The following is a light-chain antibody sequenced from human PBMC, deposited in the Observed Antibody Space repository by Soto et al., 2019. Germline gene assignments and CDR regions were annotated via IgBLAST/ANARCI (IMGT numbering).Light chain of an antibody. J-gene: IGKJ5*01. CDR3: QQYNNWLS. V-gene: IGKV3D-15*01. CDR1: ESISNSY. Sequence: EIVLTQSPGTLSLSPGERVTLSCRASESISNSYLAWYKQKPGQAPRLLIYDASNRATGIPARFSGSGSGTDFTLTIRSLQSEDYAVDYCQQYNNWLSFGQGTRLEIK. CDR2: DAS.